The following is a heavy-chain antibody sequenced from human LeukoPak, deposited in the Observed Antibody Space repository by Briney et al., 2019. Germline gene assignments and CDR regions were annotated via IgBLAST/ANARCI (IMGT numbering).Heavy chain of an antibody. CDR3: ATVAAAGDLDH. CDR1: GYTFTSYG. V-gene: IGHV1-18*01. CDR2: ISAYNGNT. J-gene: IGHJ4*02. D-gene: IGHD6-13*01. Sequence: ASVKVSCKASGYTFTSYGISWVRQAPGQGLEWMGWISAYNGNTNYAQKLQGRVTVTEDTSTDTAYMELSSLTSEDTAVYYCATVAAAGDLDHWGQGTLVTVSS.